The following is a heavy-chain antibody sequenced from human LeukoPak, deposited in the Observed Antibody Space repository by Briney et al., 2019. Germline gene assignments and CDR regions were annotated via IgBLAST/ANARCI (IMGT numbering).Heavy chain of an antibody. Sequence: GGSLTLSCAASGFTFSSYALIWVRQAPGKGLEWVSAIRQSGRTTLYTDSVKGRFTISRDNSKNTLYLQMNSLRAEDTAVYYCAKGEYCGGDCYSFFDYWGQGAMVTVSS. D-gene: IGHD2-21*02. CDR1: GFTFSSYA. V-gene: IGHV3-23*01. CDR3: AKGEYCGGDCYSFFDY. CDR2: IRQSGRTT. J-gene: IGHJ4*02.